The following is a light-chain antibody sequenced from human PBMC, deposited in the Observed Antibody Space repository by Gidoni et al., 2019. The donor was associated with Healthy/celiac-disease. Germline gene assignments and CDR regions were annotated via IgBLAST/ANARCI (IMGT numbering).Light chain of an antibody. J-gene: IGLJ2*01. CDR3: LLSYSDAHVV. Sequence: QAVVTQEPSLTVSPGGTVPLTCGSSTGAVTSGHYPYWFQQKPGQAPRTLIYDTSNKHSWTPARFSGSLLGGKAALTLSGAQPEDEAEYYCLLSYSDAHVVFGGGTKVTVL. CDR2: DTS. CDR1: TGAVTSGHY. V-gene: IGLV7-46*01.